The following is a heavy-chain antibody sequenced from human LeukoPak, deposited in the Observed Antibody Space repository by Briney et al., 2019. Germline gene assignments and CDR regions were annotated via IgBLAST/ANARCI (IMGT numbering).Heavy chain of an antibody. V-gene: IGHV3-23*01. CDR3: AKALMATTYYFDY. CDR1: GFTFSSYA. CDR2: ISGSGGST. D-gene: IGHD5-24*01. Sequence: GGSLRLSCAASGFTFSSYAMSWVRQAPGKGLEWVSVISGSGGSTYYADSVKGRFTISRDNSKNTLYLQMNSLRAEDTAVYYCAKALMATTYYFDYWGQGTLVTVSS. J-gene: IGHJ4*02.